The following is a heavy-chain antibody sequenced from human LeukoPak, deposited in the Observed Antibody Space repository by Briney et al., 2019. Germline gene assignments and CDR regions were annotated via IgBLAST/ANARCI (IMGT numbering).Heavy chain of an antibody. D-gene: IGHD6-19*01. V-gene: IGHV4-34*01. CDR3: ARLTPSQLPRSGWHLSYYLYGLDV. CDR1: GASFNDYY. CDR2: INQSGST. J-gene: IGHJ6*02. Sequence: SETLSLTCAVYGASFNDYYWSWTRQPPGKGLEWIGEINQSGSTHYNPSLKSRVTISIDTSKNQFSLKLSSVTAADTAVYYCARLTPSQLPRSGWHLSYYLYGLDVWGQGTTITVSS.